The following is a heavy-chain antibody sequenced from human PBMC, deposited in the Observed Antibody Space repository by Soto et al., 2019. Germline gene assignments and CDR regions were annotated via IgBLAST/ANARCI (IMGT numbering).Heavy chain of an antibody. J-gene: IGHJ6*02. D-gene: IGHD6-13*01. CDR3: ARTYSSSWYDWYYYYGMDV. CDR2: INHSGST. CDR1: GGSFSGYY. Sequence: PSETLSLTCAVYGGSFSGYYWSWIRQPPGKGLEWIGEINHSGSTNYNQSLKSRVTISVDTSKNQFSLKLSSVTAADTAVYYCARTYSSSWYDWYYYYGMDVWGQGTTVTVSS. V-gene: IGHV4-34*01.